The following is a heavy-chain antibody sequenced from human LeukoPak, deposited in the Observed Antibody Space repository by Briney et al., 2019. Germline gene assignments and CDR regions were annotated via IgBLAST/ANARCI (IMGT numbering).Heavy chain of an antibody. V-gene: IGHV1-2*02. CDR1: GYTFTGYY. D-gene: IGHD1-7*01. Sequence: ASVKVSCKASGYTFTGYYMHWVRQAPGRGLEWMGWINPNSGGTNYAQKFQGGVTMTWDTSISTPYMELSRLRSDDTAVYYCARGSRELELHDYWGQGTLVTVSS. CDR2: INPNSGGT. J-gene: IGHJ4*02. CDR3: ARGSRELELHDY.